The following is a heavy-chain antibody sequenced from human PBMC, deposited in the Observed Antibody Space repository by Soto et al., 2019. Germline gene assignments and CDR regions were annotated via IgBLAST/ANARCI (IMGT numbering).Heavy chain of an antibody. CDR2: IKQDGSEK. Sequence: GCSLRLSCAASGFTFSSYWMSWVRQAPGKGLEWVANIKQDGSEKYYVDSVKGRFTISRDNAKNSLYLQMNSLRAEDTAVYYCARDYSGSYYYYGMDVWGQGTTVTVS. J-gene: IGHJ6*02. V-gene: IGHV3-7*03. CDR1: GFTFSSYW. CDR3: ARDYSGSYYYYGMDV. D-gene: IGHD1-26*01.